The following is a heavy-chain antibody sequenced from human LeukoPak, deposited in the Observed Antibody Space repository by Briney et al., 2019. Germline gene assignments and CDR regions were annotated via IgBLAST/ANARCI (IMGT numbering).Heavy chain of an antibody. J-gene: IGHJ4*02. CDR3: AKDPNTWTIRTALFDY. V-gene: IGHV3-20*04. Sequence: PGGSLRLSCTASGFNFDDHGMTWVRHSPGKGLEWVSSINWNAGKTAYADSVKDRFTISRDNSKNTLYLQMNSLRAEDTAVYYCAKDPNTWTIRTALFDYWGQGTLVTVSS. D-gene: IGHD1-1*01. CDR1: GFNFDDHG. CDR2: INWNAGKT.